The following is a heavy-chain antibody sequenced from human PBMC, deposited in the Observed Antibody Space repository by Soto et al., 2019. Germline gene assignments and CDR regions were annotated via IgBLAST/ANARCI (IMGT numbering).Heavy chain of an antibody. CDR3: AKGQKEGAAVAGSYYYYGLDV. Sequence: GASVKVSCKASGGTFSSYAISWVRQAPGQGLEWMGGIIPIFGTANYAQKFQGRVTITADESTSTAYMELSSLRSEDTAVYYCAKGQKEGAAVAGSYYYYGLDVWGQGTTVTVSS. D-gene: IGHD6-19*01. CDR1: GGTFSSYA. J-gene: IGHJ6*02. CDR2: IIPIFGTA. V-gene: IGHV1-69*13.